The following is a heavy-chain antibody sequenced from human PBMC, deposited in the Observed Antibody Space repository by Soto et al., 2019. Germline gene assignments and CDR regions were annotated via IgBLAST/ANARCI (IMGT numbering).Heavy chain of an antibody. CDR2: IYSGGGT. D-gene: IGHD3-22*01. V-gene: IGHV3-53*01. Sequence: HPGGSLRLSCAASGFTVSNNFMSWVRQAPGKGLEWVSVIYSGGGTYYADSVKGRFTISRDYSKNTLYLQMSSLRAEDTAVYYCARVRDSSGYYWDFDYWGQGTMVTVYS. J-gene: IGHJ4*02. CDR3: ARVRDSSGYYWDFDY. CDR1: GFTVSNNF.